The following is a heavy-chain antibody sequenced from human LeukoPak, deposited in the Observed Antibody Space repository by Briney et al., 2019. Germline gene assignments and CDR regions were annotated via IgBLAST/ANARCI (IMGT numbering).Heavy chain of an antibody. Sequence: PGGSLRLSCAASAFTFRSYAMSWVRQAPGKGLEYVSVISSSGDSTYYTDSVKGRFTISRDNSKNTLYLQMSSLRPEDAAVYYCVKDGMAVAGTAPLDYWGQGTLVTVSS. V-gene: IGHV3-64D*09. CDR1: AFTFRSYA. J-gene: IGHJ4*02. CDR2: ISSSGDST. D-gene: IGHD6-19*01. CDR3: VKDGMAVAGTAPLDY.